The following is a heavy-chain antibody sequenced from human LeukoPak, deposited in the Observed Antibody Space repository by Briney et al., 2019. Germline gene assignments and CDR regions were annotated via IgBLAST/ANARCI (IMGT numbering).Heavy chain of an antibody. CDR1: GGSISSYY. V-gene: IGHV4-59*01. CDR3: AREGTGDPEMGYYYYGMDV. D-gene: IGHD4-17*01. Sequence: SETLSLTCTVSGGSISSYYWSWIRQPPGKGLEWIGYIYYGGSTNYNPSLKSRVTISVDTSKNQFSLKLSSVTAADTAVYYCAREGTGDPEMGYYYYGMDVWGQGTTVTVSS. CDR2: IYYGGST. J-gene: IGHJ6*02.